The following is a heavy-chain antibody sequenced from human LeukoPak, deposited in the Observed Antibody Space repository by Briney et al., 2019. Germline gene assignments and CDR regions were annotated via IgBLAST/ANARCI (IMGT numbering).Heavy chain of an antibody. J-gene: IGHJ5*02. CDR2: ISYDGSSK. CDR1: GFTFSSYG. D-gene: IGHD6-13*01. Sequence: GRSLRLSCAASGFTFSSYGMHWVRQAPGKGLEWVAVISYDGSSKYYADSVKGRFTISRDNSKNTLYLQMNSLRAEDTAVYYCAKDGGLAAAGPSVSWGQGTLVTVSS. CDR3: AKDGGLAAAGPSVS. V-gene: IGHV3-30*18.